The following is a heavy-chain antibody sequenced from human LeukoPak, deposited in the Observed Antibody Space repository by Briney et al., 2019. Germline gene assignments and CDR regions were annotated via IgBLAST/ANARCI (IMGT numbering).Heavy chain of an antibody. CDR2: IIPIFGTA. D-gene: IGHD1-14*01. Sequence: SVKVSCKASGGTFSSYAISWVRQAPGQGLEWMGGIIPIFGTANCAQKFQGRVTITTDESTSTAYMELSSLRSEDTAVYYCARVPHPGTTTTLDWFDPWGQGTLVTVSS. V-gene: IGHV1-69*05. CDR3: ARVPHPGTTTTLDWFDP. CDR1: GGTFSSYA. J-gene: IGHJ5*02.